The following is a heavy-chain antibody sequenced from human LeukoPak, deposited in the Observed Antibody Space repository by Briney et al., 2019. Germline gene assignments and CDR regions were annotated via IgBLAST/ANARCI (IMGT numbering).Heavy chain of an antibody. CDR1: GDSVSSNSAA. V-gene: IGHV6-1*01. J-gene: IGHJ4*02. CDR3: ARERYSSSWHLGEVDY. Sequence: SQTLSLTCAISGDSVSSNSAAWNWIRQSPSRGLEWLGRSYYRSKWYNDYAVPVKSRITINPDTSKNQFSLQLNSVTPEDTAVYYCARERYSSSWHLGEVDYRGQGTLVTVSS. CDR2: SYYRSKWYN. D-gene: IGHD6-13*01.